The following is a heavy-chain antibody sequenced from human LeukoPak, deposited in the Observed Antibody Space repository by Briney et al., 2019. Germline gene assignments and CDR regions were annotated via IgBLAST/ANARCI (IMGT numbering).Heavy chain of an antibody. CDR2: IYYSGST. CDR3: ARDYQYYGSGSNYYYGMDV. Sequence: SETLSLTCTVSGGSINSYYWSWIRQPPGKGLEWIGYIYYSGSTNYNPSLKSRVTISVDTSKNQFSLKLSSVTAADTAVYYCARDYQYYGSGSNYYYGMDVWGQGTTVTVSS. V-gene: IGHV4-59*01. CDR1: GGSINSYY. J-gene: IGHJ6*02. D-gene: IGHD3-10*01.